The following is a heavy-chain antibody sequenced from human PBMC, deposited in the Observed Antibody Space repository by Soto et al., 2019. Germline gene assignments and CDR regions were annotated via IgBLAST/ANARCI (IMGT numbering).Heavy chain of an antibody. Sequence: DVQLVESGGGLVQPGRSLRLSCVASGFTADDYALHWVRQAPGKGLEWVSGISSNSDTIHYADSVKGRFTISRDNAKNSLFRQMNSLRPEDTAVYYCAKDMKWGGMTTIHYFDSWGQGTLVTVSS. CDR1: GFTADDYA. D-gene: IGHD4-17*01. CDR2: ISSNSDTI. CDR3: AKDMKWGGMTTIHYFDS. V-gene: IGHV3-9*02. J-gene: IGHJ4*02.